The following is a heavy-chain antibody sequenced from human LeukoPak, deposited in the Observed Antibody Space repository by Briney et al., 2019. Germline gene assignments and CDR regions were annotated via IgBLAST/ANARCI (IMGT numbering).Heavy chain of an antibody. CDR1: GGSFSGYY. CDR2: TYYSGNT. V-gene: IGHV4-59*01. CDR3: AGGSSYGNFDY. Sequence: SETLSLTCAVYGGSFSGYYWSWIRQPPGKGLEWIGYTYYSGNTNYNPPLKSRVTISVDTSRNQFSLKLSSVTAADTAVYYCAGGSSYGNFDYWGQGTLVTVSS. D-gene: IGHD5-18*01. J-gene: IGHJ4*02.